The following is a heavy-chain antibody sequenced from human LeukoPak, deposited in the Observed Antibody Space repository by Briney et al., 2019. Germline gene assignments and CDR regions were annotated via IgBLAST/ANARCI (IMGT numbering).Heavy chain of an antibody. Sequence: GGSLRLSCAASGFIFSNARMTWVRQAPGKGLEWVGHIKYKTDGGSTDYAAPLKGRFTISRDDSKNTLYLQMNSLKTEDTAVYYCTTTWGGGSKTYYNYWGQGTLVTVSS. V-gene: IGHV3-15*01. CDR3: TTTWGGGSKTYYNY. D-gene: IGHD3-10*01. CDR2: IKYKTDGGST. CDR1: GFIFSNAR. J-gene: IGHJ4*02.